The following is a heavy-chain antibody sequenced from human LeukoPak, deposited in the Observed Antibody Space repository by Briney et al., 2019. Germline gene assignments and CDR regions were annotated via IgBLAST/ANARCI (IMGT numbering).Heavy chain of an antibody. CDR2: VYSGGST. V-gene: IGHV3-53*01. J-gene: IGHJ4*02. CDR1: GFTVSSNY. D-gene: IGHD6-13*01. CDR3: ARSAAGTDFDY. Sequence: GGSLRLSCAASGFTVSSNYMSWVRQAPGKGLEWVSVVYSGGSTYYADSVKGRFTISRDNSKNTLYLQMNSLRAEDTAVYYCARSAAGTDFDYWGQGTLVTVSS.